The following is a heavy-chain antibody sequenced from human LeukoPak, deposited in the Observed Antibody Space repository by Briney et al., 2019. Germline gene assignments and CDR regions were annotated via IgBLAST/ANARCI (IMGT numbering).Heavy chain of an antibody. CDR2: TYYRSKWYN. CDR1: GDSVSNNIAA. V-gene: IGHV6-1*01. J-gene: IGHJ3*02. Sequence: SQTLSLTCAISGDSVSNNIAAWTWIRQSPSRGLEWLGRTYYRSKWYNDYAVSVRGRITVNPDTSKNQFSLQLSSVTPEDTAVYYCTREDRDTFDIWGQGTVVTVSS. CDR3: TREDRDTFDI.